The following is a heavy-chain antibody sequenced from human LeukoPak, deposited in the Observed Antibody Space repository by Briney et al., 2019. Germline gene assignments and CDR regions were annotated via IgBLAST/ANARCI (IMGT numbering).Heavy chain of an antibody. Sequence: PGGSLRLSCAASGFTFSSYAMNWVRQAPGKGLEWVSSINSKSKNMYYADSMRGRFTISRDNAKNSLFLQMNSLRAEDTAVYYCANLFSSSSAFDIWGQGTMVTVSS. D-gene: IGHD6-6*01. CDR1: GFTFSSYA. CDR2: INSKSKNM. CDR3: ANLFSSSSAFDI. V-gene: IGHV3-21*01. J-gene: IGHJ3*02.